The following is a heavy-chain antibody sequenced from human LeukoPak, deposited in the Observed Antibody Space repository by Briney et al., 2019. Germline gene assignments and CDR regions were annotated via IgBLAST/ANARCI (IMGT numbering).Heavy chain of an antibody. CDR3: AKPRPSDDYGVNWYFDL. CDR1: GFTFSSYG. Sequence: GGSLRLSCAASGFTFSSYGMHWVRQAPGKGLEWVAVISYDGSNKYYADSVKGRFTISRDNSKNTLYLQMNSLRDEDTAVYYCAKPRPSDDYGVNWYFDLWGRGTLVTVSS. J-gene: IGHJ2*01. CDR2: ISYDGSNK. V-gene: IGHV3-30*18. D-gene: IGHD4-17*01.